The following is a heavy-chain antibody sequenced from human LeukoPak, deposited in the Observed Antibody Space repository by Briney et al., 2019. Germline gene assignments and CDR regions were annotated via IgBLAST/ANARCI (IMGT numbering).Heavy chain of an antibody. J-gene: IGHJ5*02. V-gene: IGHV4-4*07. CDR1: GGSISSYY. D-gene: IGHD5-24*01. CDR3: ARDRLQLQS. CDR2: IYTSGST. Sequence: PSETLSLTCTVSGGSISSYYWSWIRQPAGKGLGWIGRIYTSGSTNYNPSLKSRVTMSVDTSKNQFSLKLSSVTAADTAVYYCARDRLQLQSWGQGTLVTVSS.